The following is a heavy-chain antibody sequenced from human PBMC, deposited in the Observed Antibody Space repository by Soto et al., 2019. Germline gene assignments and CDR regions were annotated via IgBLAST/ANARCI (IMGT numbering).Heavy chain of an antibody. CDR3: ARSGGWYALDG. V-gene: IGHV4-4*02. CDR1: GVPLRNINW. CDR2: IYHNGDI. J-gene: IGHJ4*02. D-gene: IGHD6-19*01. Sequence: QVQLQESGPGLVEPSGTLSLTCAVSGVPLRNINWGSWVRQPPGKGLEWMGEIYHNGDIHLDPSFKSRVSMSVDMSKNQFSLSLTSVTAADTAVYYCARSGGWYALDGWGQGTLVTVS.